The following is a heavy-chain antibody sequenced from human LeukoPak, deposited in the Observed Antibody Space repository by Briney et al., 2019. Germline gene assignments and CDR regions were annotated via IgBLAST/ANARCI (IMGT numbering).Heavy chain of an antibody. Sequence: SVKVSCKASGVTFSSYAISWVRQAPGQGLEWMGRIIPIFGTANYAQTFQGRVTITTDESTSTAYMELSSLRSEDTAVYYCAGKYSSSWYGLDYWGQGTLVTVSS. CDR2: IIPIFGTA. J-gene: IGHJ4*02. CDR3: AGKYSSSWYGLDY. D-gene: IGHD6-13*01. CDR1: GVTFSSYA. V-gene: IGHV1-69*05.